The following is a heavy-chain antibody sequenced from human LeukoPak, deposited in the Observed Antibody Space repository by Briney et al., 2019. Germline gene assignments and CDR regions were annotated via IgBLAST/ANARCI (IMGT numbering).Heavy chain of an antibody. CDR2: IXGPIDSI. CDR3: ARLVCTTIPCYGKFYFDY. J-gene: IGHJ4*02. Sequence: RXAPGKXXXGXSSIXGPIDSIYYAASVKGRFTISRDDAKNSVYLQMNSLRAEDTGIYYCARLVCTTIPCYGKFYFDYWGQGTLVPVAS. D-gene: IGHD1-1*01. V-gene: IGHV3-21*06.